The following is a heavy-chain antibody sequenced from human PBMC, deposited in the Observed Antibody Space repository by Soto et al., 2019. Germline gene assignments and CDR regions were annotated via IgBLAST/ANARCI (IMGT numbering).Heavy chain of an antibody. CDR1: GGSISSYY. CDR2: IYYSGST. D-gene: IGHD3-16*01. J-gene: IGHJ6*02. CDR3: ANSGGGSGDYYYGMDV. Sequence: SETLYITCTVSGGSISSYYWSWIRQPPGKGLEWIGYIYYSGSTNYNPSLKSRVTISVDTSKNQFSLKLSSVTAADTAVYYCANSGGGSGDYYYGMDVWGQGTTVTVSS. V-gene: IGHV4-59*01.